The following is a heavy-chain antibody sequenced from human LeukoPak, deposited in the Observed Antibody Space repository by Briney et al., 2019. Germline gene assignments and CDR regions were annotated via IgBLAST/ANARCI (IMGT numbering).Heavy chain of an antibody. V-gene: IGHV3-30*18. J-gene: IGHJ4*02. Sequence: PGGSLRLSCAASGFTFSSYGMHWVRQAPGKGLEWVAVISYDGSNKYYADSVKGRFTISRDNSKNTLYLQMNSLRAEDTAVYYCAKEHDYYDSSGYYRPMPDYWGKVTLVTVSS. CDR1: GFTFSSYG. CDR2: ISYDGSNK. D-gene: IGHD3-22*01. CDR3: AKEHDYYDSSGYYRPMPDY.